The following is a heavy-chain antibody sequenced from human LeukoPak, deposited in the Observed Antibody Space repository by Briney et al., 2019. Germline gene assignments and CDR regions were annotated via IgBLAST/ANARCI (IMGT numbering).Heavy chain of an antibody. V-gene: IGHV3-9*01. D-gene: IGHD3-10*01. CDR3: AKGRYYGWMAYFGY. CDR2: ISWNSGSI. Sequence: GRSLRLSCAASGFTFDDYAMHWVRQAPGKGLEWVSGISWNSGSIGYADSVKGRFTISRDNAKNSLYLQMNSLRAEDTALYYCAKGRYYGWMAYFGYWGQGTLVTVSS. J-gene: IGHJ4*02. CDR1: GFTFDDYA.